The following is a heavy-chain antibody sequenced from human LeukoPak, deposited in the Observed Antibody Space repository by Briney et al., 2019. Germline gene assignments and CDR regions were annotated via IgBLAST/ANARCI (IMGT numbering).Heavy chain of an antibody. D-gene: IGHD6-19*01. CDR1: GGSISSSSSY. CDR2: IYYSGST. J-gene: IGHJ5*02. CDR3: AREAVAGIGWFDP. V-gene: IGHV4-39*07. Sequence: KPSETLSLTCTVSGGSISSSSSYWGWIRQPPGKGLEWIGSIYYSGSTYYNPSLKSRVTISVDTSKNQFSLKLSSVTAADTAVYYCAREAVAGIGWFDPWGQGTLVTVSS.